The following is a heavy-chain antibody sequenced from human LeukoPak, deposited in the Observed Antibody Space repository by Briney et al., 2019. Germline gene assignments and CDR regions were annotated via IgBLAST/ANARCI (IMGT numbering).Heavy chain of an antibody. J-gene: IGHJ4*02. CDR3: ARDPRDYYDSSGYSRFDY. CDR1: GFTFSSYG. Sequence: PGGSLRLSCAASGFTFSSYGMNWVRQAPGKGLEWVSSISSTSSYKYYADSLKGRFTISRDNAKNSLYLQMNSLRAEDTAVYYCARDPRDYYDSSGYSRFDYWGQGTLVTVSS. CDR2: ISSTSSYK. V-gene: IGHV3-21*01. D-gene: IGHD3-22*01.